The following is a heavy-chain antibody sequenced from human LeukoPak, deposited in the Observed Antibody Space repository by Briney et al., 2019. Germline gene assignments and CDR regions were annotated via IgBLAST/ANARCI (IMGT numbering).Heavy chain of an antibody. CDR2: IYYTGST. D-gene: IGHD2-15*01. J-gene: IGHJ4*02. V-gene: IGHV4-39*07. Sequence: KPSETLSLTCTVSGGSISSNNYYWGWIRQPPGKGLEWIGSIYYTGSTYYNPSLKSRVTTSVDTSKNQFSLKLSSVTAADTAVYCCARVDGSPDYWGQGTLVTVSS. CDR3: ARVDGSPDY. CDR1: GGSISSNNYY.